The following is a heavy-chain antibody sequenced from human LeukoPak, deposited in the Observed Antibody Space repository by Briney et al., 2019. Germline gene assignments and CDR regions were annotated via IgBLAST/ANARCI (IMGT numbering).Heavy chain of an antibody. CDR3: ARGLKMQYYYGSGSYYKDFDY. CDR2: INPNNDDT. CDR1: GYTFTDYY. D-gene: IGHD3-10*01. Sequence: ASVKVSCKASGYTFTDYYMHWVRQAPGQGLEWMGWINPNNDDTNYAQKLQGRVTMTTDTSTSTAYMELRSLRSDDTAVYYCARGLKMQYYYGSGSYYKDFDYWGQGTLVTVSS. V-gene: IGHV1-18*04. J-gene: IGHJ4*02.